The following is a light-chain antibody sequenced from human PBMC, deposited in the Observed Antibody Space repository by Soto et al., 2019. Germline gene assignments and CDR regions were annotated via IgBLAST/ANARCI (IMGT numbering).Light chain of an antibody. J-gene: IGKJ5*01. CDR1: QGVNNY. V-gene: IGKV3-20*01. CDR2: GAS. Sequence: EVVLPQSAGTLSLSQGERATLFCRASQGVNNYLAWYQQKRGQAPTLLIYGASSRATGIPDRFSGSGSGTDFTLTISRLVSEDFAVYYCKQYGRTWPPIPFGQGTRLAIK. CDR3: KQYGRTWPPIP.